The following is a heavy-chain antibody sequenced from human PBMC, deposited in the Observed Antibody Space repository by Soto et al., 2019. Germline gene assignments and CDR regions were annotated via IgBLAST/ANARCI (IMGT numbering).Heavy chain of an antibody. D-gene: IGHD3-3*01. CDR3: ARAAWSDEGWDH. CDR1: GFSFEEYE. V-gene: IGHV3-48*03. Sequence: DVRLVESGGGFIQPGGSLRLSCAASGFSFEEYEMNWVRQAPGQGLEWISYINQYGKITYYADSVKGRFTISRDDAKNPLFLQMDTLTVDDTALYYCARAAWSDEGWDHWGQGVLVTVSS. CDR2: INQYGKIT. J-gene: IGHJ4*02.